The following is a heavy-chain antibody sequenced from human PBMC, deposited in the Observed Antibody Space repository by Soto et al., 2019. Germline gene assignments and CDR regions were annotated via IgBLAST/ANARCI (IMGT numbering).Heavy chain of an antibody. J-gene: IGHJ4*02. CDR2: ISNGGTST. V-gene: IGHV3-23*03. CDR3: AKRSCNDRNCFFDN. Sequence: GGSLRLSCAASGFTFVNYGMNWVRQAPGKGLEWVSVISNGGTSTYYADSVKGRFTISRDNSKNTLFLQMDSLRDEDTAVYYCAKRSCNDRNCFFDNWGQGTLVTVSS. D-gene: IGHD2-15*01. CDR1: GFTFVNYG.